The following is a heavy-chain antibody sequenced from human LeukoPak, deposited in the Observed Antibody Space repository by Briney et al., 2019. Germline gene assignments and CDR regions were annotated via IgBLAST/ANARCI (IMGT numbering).Heavy chain of an antibody. J-gene: IGHJ4*02. D-gene: IGHD5-24*01. CDR2: INPSGGST. V-gene: IGHV1-46*01. Sequence: ASVKVSCKASGYTFTGFYLHWVRQAPGQGLEWMGIINPSGGSTSYAQKFQGRVTMTRDTSTSTVYMELSSLRSEDTAVYYCARGGGRRDGYNKYYFDYWGQGTLVTVSS. CDR1: GYTFTGFY. CDR3: ARGGGRRDGYNKYYFDY.